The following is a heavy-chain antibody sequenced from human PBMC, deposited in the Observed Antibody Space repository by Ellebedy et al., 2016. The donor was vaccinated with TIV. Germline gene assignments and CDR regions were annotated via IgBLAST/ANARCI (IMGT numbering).Heavy chain of an antibody. CDR1: GGTFSSYA. Sequence: AASVKVSCKASGGTFSSYAISWVRQAPGQGLEWMGGIIPIFGTANYAQKFQGRVTITADESTSTAYMELSSLRSEDTAVYYCARDLRWVKAAAATFYYYGMDVWGQGTTVTVSS. CDR2: IIPIFGTA. CDR3: ARDLRWVKAAAATFYYYGMDV. D-gene: IGHD6-13*01. J-gene: IGHJ6*02. V-gene: IGHV1-69*13.